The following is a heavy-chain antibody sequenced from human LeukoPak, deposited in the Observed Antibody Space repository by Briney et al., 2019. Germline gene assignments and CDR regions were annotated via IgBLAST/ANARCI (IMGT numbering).Heavy chain of an antibody. Sequence: PGGSLRLSCAASGFTFSNYGIHWVRQAPGKGLDWVAFIHYDGSNKYYADSVKGRFTISRDDSKNTLYLQMNSLRAEDTAVYYCAKAASKRTDYGDYAFYYYMDVWGKGTTATISS. CDR2: IHYDGSNK. J-gene: IGHJ6*03. CDR3: AKAASKRTDYGDYAFYYYMDV. D-gene: IGHD4-17*01. CDR1: GFTFSNYG. V-gene: IGHV3-30*02.